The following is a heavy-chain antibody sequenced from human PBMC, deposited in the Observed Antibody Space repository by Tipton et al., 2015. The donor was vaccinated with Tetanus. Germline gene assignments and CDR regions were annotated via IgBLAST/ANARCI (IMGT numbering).Heavy chain of an antibody. D-gene: IGHD6-19*01. Sequence: TLSLTCNVSGDSIRSYAYYWAWIRQPPGRGLEWIASVFSTGSAHYNPSLKSRVIISADTSKNQFSLKLNSVTGGDAAIYYCARHNRLSKWVVHWYFDVWGRGTPVTVSS. CDR3: ARHNRLSKWVVHWYFDV. CDR2: VFSTGSA. J-gene: IGHJ2*01. V-gene: IGHV4-39*01. CDR1: GDSIRSYAYY.